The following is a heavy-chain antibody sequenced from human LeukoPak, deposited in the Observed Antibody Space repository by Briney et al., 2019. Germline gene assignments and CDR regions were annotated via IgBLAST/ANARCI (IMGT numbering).Heavy chain of an antibody. Sequence: GGSLRLSCGASGFTFSDYYMSWIRQAPGKGLEWVSHISSSGSTRYYADSVKGRFTISRDNAKNSLYLQTNSLRAEDTAVYYCARAPRFRLVGVPKGPFDPWGQGTLVTVSS. V-gene: IGHV3-11*01. CDR3: ARAPRFRLVGVPKGPFDP. CDR2: ISSSGSTR. J-gene: IGHJ5*02. CDR1: GFTFSDYY. D-gene: IGHD1-26*01.